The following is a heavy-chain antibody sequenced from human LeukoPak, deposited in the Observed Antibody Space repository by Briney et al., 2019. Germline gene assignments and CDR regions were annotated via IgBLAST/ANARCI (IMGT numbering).Heavy chain of an antibody. CDR1: GDSISNNNAN. J-gene: IGHJ4*02. CDR3: ARGGLWPMADTFDY. V-gene: IGHV6-1*01. Sequence: SQTLSLTCAISGDSISNNNANWNWIRQSPSRGLEWLGRTYYRSKWYNDYAVSVKSRITINPDTSKNQFSLQLNSVTPEDTAVYYCARGGLWPMADTFDYWGQGTLVTVSS. D-gene: IGHD6-19*01. CDR2: TYYRSKWYN.